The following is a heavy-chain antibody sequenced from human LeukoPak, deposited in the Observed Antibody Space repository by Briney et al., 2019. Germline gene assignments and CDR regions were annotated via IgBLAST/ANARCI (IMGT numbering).Heavy chain of an antibody. CDR3: AGGPAVTTNDY. J-gene: IGHJ4*02. CDR2: THYAGSN. Sequence: SETLSLTCTVSGGSISSYYWTWIRQTPGKGLDWIGYTHYAGSNNYNPSLKSRVTISVGTSKSQFSLELSSVTAADTAVYYCAGGPAVTTNDYWGQGTLVTVFS. D-gene: IGHD4-17*01. CDR1: GGSISSYY. V-gene: IGHV4-59*01.